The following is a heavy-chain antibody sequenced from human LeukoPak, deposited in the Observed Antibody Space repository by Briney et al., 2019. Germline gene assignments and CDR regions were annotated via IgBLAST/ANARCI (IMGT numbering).Heavy chain of an antibody. J-gene: IGHJ6*03. CDR1: GYTFTGYY. Sequence: ASVKVSCKASGYTFTGYYMHWVRQAPGQGLEWMGWMNPNSGNAGYAQKFQGRVTITRSTSISTAYMELSSLRSEDTAVYYCARAPRYCSSTSCLGYYYMDVWGKGTTVTVSS. D-gene: IGHD2-2*01. CDR2: MNPNSGNA. V-gene: IGHV1-8*03. CDR3: ARAPRYCSSTSCLGYYYMDV.